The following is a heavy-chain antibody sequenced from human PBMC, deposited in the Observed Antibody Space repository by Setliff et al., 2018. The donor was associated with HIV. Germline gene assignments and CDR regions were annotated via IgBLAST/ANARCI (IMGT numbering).Heavy chain of an antibody. CDR1: GGSMSSSSYY. Sequence: PSETLSLTCTASGGSMSSSSYYWSWIRQTPDKGLEWIGIIYYSGATYYNPSLTSRVTISVDTSRNQFSLKLRSVTAADTAAYYCARLGYVSGGFYKTPGPYYFDYWGQGALVTVSS. V-gene: IGHV4-39*01. D-gene: IGHD3-10*01. J-gene: IGHJ4*02. CDR2: IYYSGAT. CDR3: ARLGYVSGGFYKTPGPYYFDY.